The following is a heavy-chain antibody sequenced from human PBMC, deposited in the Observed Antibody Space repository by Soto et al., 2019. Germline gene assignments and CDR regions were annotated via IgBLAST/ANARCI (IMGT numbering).Heavy chain of an antibody. D-gene: IGHD6-13*01. CDR1: GGTFSSYA. Sequence: QVQLVQSGAEVKKPGSSVKVSCKASGGTFSSYAISWVRQAPGQGLEWMGGIIPIFGTANYAQKFQGRVTITADESTSTAYMELSSLRSEDTAVYYCARGTRYSSSWLGYYGMDVWGQGTTVTVSS. CDR3: ARGTRYSSSWLGYYGMDV. V-gene: IGHV1-69*01. CDR2: IIPIFGTA. J-gene: IGHJ6*02.